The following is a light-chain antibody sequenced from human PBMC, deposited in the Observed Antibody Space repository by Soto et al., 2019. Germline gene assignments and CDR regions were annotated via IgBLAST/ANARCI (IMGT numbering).Light chain of an antibody. CDR2: AAS. J-gene: IGKJ1*01. CDR1: QGISSY. V-gene: IGKV1-9*01. CDR3: QQYGTYLWT. Sequence: DIQLTQSPSFLSASVGDRVTITCRASQGISSYLAWYQQKPGKAPKLLISAASTLQSGVPSRFSGSGSGTEFTLAISSLQPDDFATYYCQQYGTYLWTFGQGTKVDIK.